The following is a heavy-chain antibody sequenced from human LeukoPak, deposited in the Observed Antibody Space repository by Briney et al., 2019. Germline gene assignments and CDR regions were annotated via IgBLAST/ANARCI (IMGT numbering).Heavy chain of an antibody. J-gene: IGHJ4*02. CDR3: ARVASTYCGGDCPWYFDY. Sequence: GGSLRLSCAASGFTFSSYGMHWVRQAPGKGLEWVAFIRFDGTNKYYADSMKGRFTISRDNSKNTLYLQMNSLRAEDTAVYYCARVASTYCGGDCPWYFDYWGQGTLVTVSS. CDR2: IRFDGTNK. D-gene: IGHD2-21*02. V-gene: IGHV3-30*02. CDR1: GFTFSSYG.